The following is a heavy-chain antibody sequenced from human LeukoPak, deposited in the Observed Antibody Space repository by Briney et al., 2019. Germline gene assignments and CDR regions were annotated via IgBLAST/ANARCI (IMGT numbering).Heavy chain of an antibody. Sequence: SETLSLTCTVSGYSISSGYYWGWIRQPPGKGLEWIGSIYHSGSTYYNPSLKSRVTISVDTSKNQFSLKLSSVTAADTAVYYCARTTIAVAGYFDYWGQGTLVTVSS. CDR1: GYSISSGYY. J-gene: IGHJ4*02. V-gene: IGHV4-38-2*02. CDR3: ARTTIAVAGYFDY. CDR2: IYHSGST. D-gene: IGHD6-19*01.